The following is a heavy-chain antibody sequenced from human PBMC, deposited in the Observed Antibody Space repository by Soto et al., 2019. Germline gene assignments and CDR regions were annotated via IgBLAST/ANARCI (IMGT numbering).Heavy chain of an antibody. CDR2: ISYSGNTI. Sequence: QVQLVASGGGLVKPGGSLRLSCEASGFTFSDYYMSWIRQAPGKGLEWVSYISYSGNTIYYADSVKGRFTISRDNAKTSLYLQMISRRVEATAVYYCARGATVTTWLYGYGGQGTLVTFSS. J-gene: IGHJ4*02. V-gene: IGHV3-11*01. CDR1: GFTFSDYY. CDR3: ARGATVTTWLYGY. D-gene: IGHD4-17*01.